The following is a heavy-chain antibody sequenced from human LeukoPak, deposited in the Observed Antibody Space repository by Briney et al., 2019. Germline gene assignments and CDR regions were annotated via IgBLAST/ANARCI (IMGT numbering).Heavy chain of an antibody. CDR3: ARERQDTIVHSGAFDI. CDR1: GFTFSTYF. J-gene: IGHJ3*02. CDR2: IASDGSHT. Sequence: GGSLRLSCAASGFTFSTYFMHWVRQAPGEGLEWVAVIASDGSHTFYVESVKGRFTISRDNSKNTLYLQMNSLRAEDTAVYFCARERQDTIVHSGAFDIWGQGTTVTVSS. V-gene: IGHV3-30-3*01. D-gene: IGHD3-10*01.